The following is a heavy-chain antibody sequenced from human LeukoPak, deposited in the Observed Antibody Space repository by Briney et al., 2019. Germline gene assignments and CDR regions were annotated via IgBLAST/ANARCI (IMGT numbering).Heavy chain of an antibody. CDR3: AREGGRYYWERHYYMTS. D-gene: IGHD1-26*01. CDR1: GYTFTSYG. Sequence: GASVKVSCKASGYTFTSYGISWVRQAPGQGLEWLGWISAYNGNTNYAQKLQGRVTMTTDTSTSTAYMELRSLRSDDTAVYYCAREGGRYYWERHYYMTSGAKGPRSPSP. CDR2: ISAYNGNT. J-gene: IGHJ6*03. V-gene: IGHV1-18*01.